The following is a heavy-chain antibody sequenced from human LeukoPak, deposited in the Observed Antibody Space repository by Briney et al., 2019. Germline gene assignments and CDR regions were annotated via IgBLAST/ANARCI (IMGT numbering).Heavy chain of an antibody. V-gene: IGHV1-2*02. Sequence: ASVKVSCKASGYTFTSYDINWVRQAPGQGLEWMGWINPNSGGTNYAQKFQGRVTMTRDTSISTAYMELSRLRSDDTAVYYCARALSYYDILTGYRNWFDPWGQGTLVTVSS. CDR2: INPNSGGT. J-gene: IGHJ5*02. D-gene: IGHD3-9*01. CDR3: ARALSYYDILTGYRNWFDP. CDR1: GYTFTSYD.